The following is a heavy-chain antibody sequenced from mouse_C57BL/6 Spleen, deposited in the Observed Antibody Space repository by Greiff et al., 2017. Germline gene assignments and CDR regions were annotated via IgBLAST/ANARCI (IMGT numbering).Heavy chain of an antibody. CDR1: GFTFSSYG. CDR2: ISSGGGYT. D-gene: IGHD1-1*01. CDR3: AKQCYYCSRFFFDY. Sequence: EVKLMESGGDLVKPGGSLKLSCAASGFTFSSYGMSWVRQTPDKRLEWVATISSGGGYTYYPDSVKGRFTISRDNAKNTLYLQMSSLKSEDTARYYGAKQCYYCSRFFFDYWGQGTTLTVSS. J-gene: IGHJ2*01. V-gene: IGHV5-6*01.